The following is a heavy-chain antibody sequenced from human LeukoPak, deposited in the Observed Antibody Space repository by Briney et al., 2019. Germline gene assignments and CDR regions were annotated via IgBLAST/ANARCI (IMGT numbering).Heavy chain of an antibody. V-gene: IGHV3-7*01. J-gene: IGHJ4*02. D-gene: IGHD5-18*01. CDR1: GFTFSTYE. CDR2: IKQDGSET. CDR3: ARGGSGYSYGKIDS. Sequence: GVLRLSCAASGFTFSTYEMNWVRQAPGKGLEWVANIKQDGSETYCVDSVKGRFTISRDNAKNSLYLQMNSLRDEDTAVYYCARGGSGYSYGKIDSWGQGILVTVSS.